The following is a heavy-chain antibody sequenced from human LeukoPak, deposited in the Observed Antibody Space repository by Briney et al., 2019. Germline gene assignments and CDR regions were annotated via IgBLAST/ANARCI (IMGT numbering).Heavy chain of an antibody. CDR1: GFTFSDYY. CDR2: ISSSGSTI. Sequence: GGSLRLSCAASGFTFSDYYMSWIRQAPGKGLEWVSYISSSGSTIYYADSVKGRFTISRDNAKNSLYLQMNSLRAEDTAVYYCARVGLYYYDSSGYPYDAFDIWGQGTMVTVSS. D-gene: IGHD3-22*01. J-gene: IGHJ3*02. V-gene: IGHV3-11*01. CDR3: ARVGLYYYDSSGYPYDAFDI.